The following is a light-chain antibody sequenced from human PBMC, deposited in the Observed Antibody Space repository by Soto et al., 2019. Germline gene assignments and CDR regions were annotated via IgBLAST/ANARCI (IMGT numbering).Light chain of an antibody. J-gene: IGLJ1*01. CDR1: SSNIGAGYD. CDR2: GNS. Sequence: QSFLTQPPSVSGAPGKRVTISCPGSSSNIGAGYDVHWYQQLPGTAPKLLIYGNSNRPSGVPDRFSGSKSGTSASLAITGLQAEDEADYYCQSYDSSLSAFYVFGTGTKVTVL. CDR3: QSYDSSLSAFYV. V-gene: IGLV1-40*01.